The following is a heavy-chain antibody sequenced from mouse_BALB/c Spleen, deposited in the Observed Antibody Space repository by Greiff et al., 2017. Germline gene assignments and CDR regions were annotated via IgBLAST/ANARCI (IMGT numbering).Heavy chain of an antibody. CDR1: GFTFSSYT. J-gene: IGHJ3*01. CDR2: ISNGGGST. CDR3: ARPGYDGAWFAY. Sequence: EVKLMESGGGLVQPGGSLKLSCAASGFTFSSYTMSWVRQTPEKRLEWVAYISNGGGSTYYPDTVKGRFTISRDNAKNTLYLQMSSLKSEDTAMYYCARPGYDGAWFAYWGQGTLVTVSA. D-gene: IGHD2-2*01. V-gene: IGHV5-12-2*01.